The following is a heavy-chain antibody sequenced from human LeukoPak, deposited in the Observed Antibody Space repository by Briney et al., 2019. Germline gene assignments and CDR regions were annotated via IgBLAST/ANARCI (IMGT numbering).Heavy chain of an antibody. J-gene: IGHJ4*02. V-gene: IGHV3-9*01. D-gene: IGHD3-22*01. CDR3: AKDEYYDSSGYYPV. Sequence: PGGSLRLSCAASGFTFDDYAMHWVRQAPGKGLEWVSGISWNSGSIGYADSVKGRFTISRDNAKNSLYLQMNSLRAEDTALYYCAKDEYYDSSGYYPVWGQGTLSPSPQ. CDR1: GFTFDDYA. CDR2: ISWNSGSI.